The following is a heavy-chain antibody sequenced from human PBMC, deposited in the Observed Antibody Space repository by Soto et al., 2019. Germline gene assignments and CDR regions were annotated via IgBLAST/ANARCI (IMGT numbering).Heavy chain of an antibody. CDR3: ARGMGDY. Sequence: QVQLVESGGGVVQPGRSLRLSCAASGFTFSSYGMHWFRQAPGKGLEWVAVISYDGSNKYYADSVKGRFTISRDNSKNTLYLQMNRLRDEDTAVYYGARGMGDYWGQGATVTVS. V-gene: IGHV3-30*03. CDR2: ISYDGSNK. D-gene: IGHD3-10*01. J-gene: IGHJ4*02. CDR1: GFTFSSYG.